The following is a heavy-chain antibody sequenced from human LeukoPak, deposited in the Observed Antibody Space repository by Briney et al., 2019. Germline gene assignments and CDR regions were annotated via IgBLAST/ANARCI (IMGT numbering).Heavy chain of an antibody. CDR1: AGSISSGSYY. D-gene: IGHD6-19*01. CDR2: IYTSGST. CDR3: ARARGSGWYYFDY. J-gene: IGHJ4*01. V-gene: IGHV4-61*02. Sequence: QGQLQESGPGLVKTSQTLSLPCTVSAGSISSGSYYWCLIRQPGGTALARIGRIYTSGSTNYNPSLTSRVTISVDTSKNQFSLKLSSVTAADTAVYYCARARGSGWYYFDYWGPGILVTASS.